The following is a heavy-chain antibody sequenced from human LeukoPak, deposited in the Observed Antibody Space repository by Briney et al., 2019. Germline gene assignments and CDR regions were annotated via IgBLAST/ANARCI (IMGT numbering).Heavy chain of an antibody. CDR3: ARDRPGRYCSTISCYSASPFDP. CDR1: GGTVSRFP. V-gene: IGHV1-69*06. J-gene: IGHJ5*02. D-gene: IGHD2-2*02. CDR2: IIPIFGTA. Sequence: ASVKVSCKASGGTVSRFPISWVRQAPGQGLEWMGGIIPIFGTANYAQNFQGRVTITADKSTGTAYMELRSLRSEDTAVYYCARDRPGRYCSTISCYSASPFDPWGQGTLVTVSS.